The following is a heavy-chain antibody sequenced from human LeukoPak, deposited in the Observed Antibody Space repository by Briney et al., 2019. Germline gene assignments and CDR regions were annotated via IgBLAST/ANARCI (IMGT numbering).Heavy chain of an antibody. V-gene: IGHV4-4*07. CDR2: IYTSGST. D-gene: IGHD6-19*01. J-gene: IGHJ4*02. CDR1: GGSISSYY. Sequence: SETLSLTCTVSGGSISSYYWSWIRQPAGKGLEWIGRIYTSGSTNYNPSLKSRVTMSVDTSKNQFSLKLSSVTAAAAAVYYCATARRIAVAGAFDYWGQGTLVTVSS. CDR3: ATARRIAVAGAFDY.